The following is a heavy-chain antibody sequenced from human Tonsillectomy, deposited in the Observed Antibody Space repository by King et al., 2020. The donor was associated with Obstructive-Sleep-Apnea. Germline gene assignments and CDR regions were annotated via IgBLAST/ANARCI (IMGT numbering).Heavy chain of an antibody. Sequence: QLQESGPGLVKPSETLSLTCTVSGGSISSYYWSWMRQPPGKGLEWIGYIYYIGSTTYNPSLKSRVTISVDTSRNQFSLKLSSVTAADTAVYYCARVSLDYGGNPDYWYFDLWGRGTLVSVSS. CDR1: GGSISSYY. CDR3: ARVSLDYGGNPDYWYFDL. V-gene: IGHV4-59*01. D-gene: IGHD4-23*01. CDR2: IYYIGST. J-gene: IGHJ2*01.